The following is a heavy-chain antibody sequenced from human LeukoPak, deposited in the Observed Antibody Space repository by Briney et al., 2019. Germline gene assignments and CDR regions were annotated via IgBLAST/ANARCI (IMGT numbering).Heavy chain of an antibody. Sequence: SETLSLTRTVSGGSISSSSYYWGWIRQPPGKGLEWIGSIYYSGSTYYNPSLKSRVTISVDTSKNQFSLKLSCVTAADTAVYYCARHGSGSYYDYWGQGTLVTVSS. CDR1: GGSISSSSYY. V-gene: IGHV4-39*01. J-gene: IGHJ4*02. CDR3: ARHGSGSYYDY. D-gene: IGHD1-26*01. CDR2: IYYSGST.